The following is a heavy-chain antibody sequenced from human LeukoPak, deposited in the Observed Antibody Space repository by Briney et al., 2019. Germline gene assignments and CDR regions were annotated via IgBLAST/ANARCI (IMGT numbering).Heavy chain of an antibody. CDR2: IKSKTDGGAT. CDR3: TTVAGDNPWS. Sequence: GGSLRLSCAASGFTFSTYAMHWVRQAPGQGLESVGRIKSKTDGGATDYAAPVKGRFTISRDDSKNTLYLQMNSLKIEDTAVYYCTTVAGDNPWSWGQGALVTVSS. CDR1: GFTFSTYA. D-gene: IGHD6-19*01. J-gene: IGHJ5*02. V-gene: IGHV3-15*01.